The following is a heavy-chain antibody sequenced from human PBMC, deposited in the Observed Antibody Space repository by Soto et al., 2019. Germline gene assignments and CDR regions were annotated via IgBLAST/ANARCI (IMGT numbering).Heavy chain of an antibody. CDR1: GGSISSSSYY. CDR3: VGSSSSSRFDP. D-gene: IGHD6-6*01. V-gene: IGHV4-39*01. J-gene: IGHJ5*02. CDR2: IYYSGST. Sequence: SETLSLTCTVSGGSISSSSYYWGWIRQPPGKGLEWIGSIYYSGSTYYNPSLKSRVTISVDTSKNQFSLKLSSVTAADTAVYYCVGSSSSSRFDPWGQGTLVTVSS.